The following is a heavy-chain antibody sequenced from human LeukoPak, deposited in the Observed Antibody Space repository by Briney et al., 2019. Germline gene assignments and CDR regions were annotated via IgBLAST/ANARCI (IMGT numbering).Heavy chain of an antibody. CDR3: ARGPERFSDGEWCDP. CDR1: GYTFTRYY. Sequence: ASVKVSCKASGYTFTRYYMHWVRQAPGQGLGWMGWIQPNSGGTNYAQKFQGRATMTRDTPISPAYMERSRLRSDETAVYYCARGPERFSDGEWCDPWGQGTLVTVSS. V-gene: IGHV1-2*02. D-gene: IGHD5-24*01. J-gene: IGHJ5*02. CDR2: IQPNSGGT.